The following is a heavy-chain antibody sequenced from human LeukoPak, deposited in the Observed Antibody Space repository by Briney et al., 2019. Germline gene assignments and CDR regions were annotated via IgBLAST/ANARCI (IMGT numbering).Heavy chain of an antibody. CDR2: NHYIGTT. D-gene: IGHD4-11*01. CDR1: GGSISSYY. CDR3: ARGDDYKSTNFDN. J-gene: IGHJ4*02. V-gene: IGHV4-59*01. Sequence: AATLSLTCTVSGGSISSYYWNWIRQPPGKGLEWIGYNHYIGTTTYNTSRKSRFTISEDTSKSQFSLKLTSVTAADTAVYYCARGDDYKSTNFDNWGQGTLVTVLS.